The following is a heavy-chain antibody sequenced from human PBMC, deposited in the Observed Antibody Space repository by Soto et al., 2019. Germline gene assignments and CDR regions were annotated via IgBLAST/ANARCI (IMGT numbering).Heavy chain of an antibody. CDR3: ASSPTTVTTSTNYYYYYMDV. J-gene: IGHJ6*03. V-gene: IGHV3-66*01. CDR2: IYSGGST. Sequence: GGSLRLSCAASGFTVSSNYMSWVRQAPGKGLEWVSVIYSGGSTYYADSVKGRFTISRDNSKNTLYLQMNSLRAEDTAVYYCASSPTTVTTSTNYYYYYMDVWGKGTTVTVSS. CDR1: GFTVSSNY. D-gene: IGHD4-4*01.